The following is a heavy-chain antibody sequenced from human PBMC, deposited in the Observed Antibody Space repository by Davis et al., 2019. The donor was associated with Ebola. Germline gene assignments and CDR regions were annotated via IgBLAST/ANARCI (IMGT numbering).Heavy chain of an antibody. CDR3: GRGLDSSGYYPYYYYYYGMDV. Sequence: GESLKISCAASGFTVSSNYMSWVRQAPGKGLEWVSVIYSGGSTYYADSVKGRFTISRDNSKNTLYLQMNSLRAEDTAVYYCGRGLDSSGYYPYYYYYYGMDVWGQGTTVTVSS. D-gene: IGHD3-22*01. CDR1: GFTVSSNY. J-gene: IGHJ6*02. CDR2: IYSGGST. V-gene: IGHV3-53*01.